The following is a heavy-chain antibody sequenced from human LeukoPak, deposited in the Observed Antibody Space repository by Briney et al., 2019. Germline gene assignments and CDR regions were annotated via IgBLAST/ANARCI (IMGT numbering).Heavy chain of an antibody. V-gene: IGHV4-34*01. D-gene: IGHD6-13*01. CDR2: INHGGST. Sequence: SETLSLTYAVYGGSFSGYYWSWIRQPPGKGLEWIGEINHGGSTNYNPSLKSRVTISVDTSKNQFSLKLSSVTAADTAVYYCARGRAHSSSWYGGYYYYYMDVWGKGTTVTVSS. J-gene: IGHJ6*03. CDR3: ARGRAHSSSWYGGYYYYYMDV. CDR1: GGSFSGYY.